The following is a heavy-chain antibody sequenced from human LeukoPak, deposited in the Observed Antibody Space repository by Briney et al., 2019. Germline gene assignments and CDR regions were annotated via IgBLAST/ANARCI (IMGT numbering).Heavy chain of an antibody. J-gene: IGHJ4*02. CDR2: ISSSSSYI. V-gene: IGHV3-21*01. CDR1: GFTFISYS. Sequence: PGGCLRLSCAASGFTFISYSMTWVRQAPGKGLGWVSSISSSSSYIYYADSVKGRFTISRDNAKNSLYLQMNSLRAEDTAVYYCARRAVGATGSYYFDYWGQGTLVTVSS. CDR3: ARRAVGATGSYYFDY. D-gene: IGHD1-26*01.